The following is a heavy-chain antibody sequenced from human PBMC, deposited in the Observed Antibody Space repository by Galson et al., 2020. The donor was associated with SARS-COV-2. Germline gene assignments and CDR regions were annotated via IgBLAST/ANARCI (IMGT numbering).Heavy chain of an antibody. D-gene: IGHD3-16*01. CDR2: IYDSGST. Sequence: ETSETLSLTCAVSGGSISSGSYAWSWIRQPPGKGLEWIGYIYDSGSTYYNPSLKSRLTISVDRSKNQFSLKLSSVTAADTAVYYCARGLGGADVPRLDPWGQGTLVTVSS. CDR1: GGSISSGSYA. J-gene: IGHJ5*02. CDR3: ARGLGGADVPRLDP. V-gene: IGHV4-30-2*01.